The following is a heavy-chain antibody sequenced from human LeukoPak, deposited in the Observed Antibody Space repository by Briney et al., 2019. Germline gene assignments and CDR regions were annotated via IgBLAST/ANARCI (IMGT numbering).Heavy chain of an antibody. CDR1: GFTFSSYW. D-gene: IGHD5-24*01. CDR3: ARDGYNSHYFDY. Sequence: GGSLRLSCAASGFTFSSYWMSWVRQAPGKGLEWVANVKQDGNVKYYVDSVKGRFTISRDNAKNSLYLQMSSLRAEDTAMYYCARDGYNSHYFDYWGQGTLVTVSS. V-gene: IGHV3-7*01. J-gene: IGHJ4*02. CDR2: VKQDGNVK.